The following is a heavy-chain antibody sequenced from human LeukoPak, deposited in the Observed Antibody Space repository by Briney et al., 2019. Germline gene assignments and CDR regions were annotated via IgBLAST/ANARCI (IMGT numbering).Heavy chain of an antibody. Sequence: GGSLRLSCAASGFTFSSYGMHWVSQAPGKGLEWVAVIWYDGSNKYYADSVEGRFTISRDNSKNTLYLQMNSLRAEDTAVYYCATGLRYFDWLLIDYWGQGTLVTVSS. CDR2: IWYDGSNK. V-gene: IGHV3-33*08. J-gene: IGHJ4*02. CDR1: GFTFSSYG. D-gene: IGHD3-9*01. CDR3: ATGLRYFDWLLIDY.